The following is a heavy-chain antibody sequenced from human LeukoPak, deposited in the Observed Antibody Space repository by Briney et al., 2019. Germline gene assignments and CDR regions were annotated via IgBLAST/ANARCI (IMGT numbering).Heavy chain of an antibody. CDR2: FDPEDGET. CDR3: ATPSYSSSWYSGNRVFDY. Sequence: ASVKVSCKVSGYTLTELSMHWVRQAPGKGLEWMGGFDPEDGETIYAQKFQGRVTMTEDTSTDTAYMELSSLRSEDTAVYYCATPSYSSSWYSGNRVFDYWGQGTLVTVSS. V-gene: IGHV1-24*01. CDR1: GYTLTELS. J-gene: IGHJ4*02. D-gene: IGHD6-13*01.